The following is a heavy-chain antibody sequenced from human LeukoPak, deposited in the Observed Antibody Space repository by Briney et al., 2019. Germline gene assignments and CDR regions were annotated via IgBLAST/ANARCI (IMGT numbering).Heavy chain of an antibody. J-gene: IGHJ5*02. D-gene: IGHD6-13*01. CDR3: ARARAAAGTNWFAP. CDR1: GGSISSYY. V-gene: IGHV4-59*01. Sequence: SETLSLTCTVSGGSISSYYWSWIRQPPGKGLEWIGYIYYSGSTNYNPSLKSRVTISVDTSKNQFSLKLSSVTAADTAVYYCARARAAAGTNWFAPWGQGTLVTVSS. CDR2: IYYSGST.